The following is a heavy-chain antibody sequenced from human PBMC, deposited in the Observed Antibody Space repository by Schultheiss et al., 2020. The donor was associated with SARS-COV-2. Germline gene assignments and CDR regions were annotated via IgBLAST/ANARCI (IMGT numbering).Heavy chain of an antibody. J-gene: IGHJ5*02. CDR2: ISAYNGNT. Sequence: ASVKVSCKASGYTFTSYGISWVRQAPGQGLEWMGWISAYNGNTNYAQKLQGRVTMTRDTSISTAYMELSRLRSDDTAVYYCARDIRLPAPNWFDPWGQGTLVTVSS. CDR1: GYTFTSYG. V-gene: IGHV1-18*01. D-gene: IGHD3-3*02. CDR3: ARDIRLPAPNWFDP.